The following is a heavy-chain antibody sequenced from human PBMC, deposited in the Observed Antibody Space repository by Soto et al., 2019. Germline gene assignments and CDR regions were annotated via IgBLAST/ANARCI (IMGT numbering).Heavy chain of an antibody. CDR1: GFTFSSYW. CDR2: IKQDGSEK. J-gene: IGHJ6*02. V-gene: IGHV3-7*03. Sequence: GSLRLSCAASGFTFSSYWMSWVRQAPGKGLEWVANIKQDGSEKYYVDPVKGRFTISRDNAKNSLYLQMNSLRAEDTAVYYCARDSCSGGSCYSPDYYYYGMDVWGQGTTVTVSS. D-gene: IGHD2-15*01. CDR3: ARDSCSGGSCYSPDYYYYGMDV.